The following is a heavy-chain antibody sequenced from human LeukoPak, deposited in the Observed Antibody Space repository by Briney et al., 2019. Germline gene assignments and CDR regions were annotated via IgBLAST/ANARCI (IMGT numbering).Heavy chain of an antibody. CDR1: GGSISSYY. CDR2: IYTSGGT. D-gene: IGHD3-3*01. J-gene: IGHJ4*02. V-gene: IGHV4-4*07. Sequence: SETLSLTCTVSGGSISSYYWSWIRQPAGKGLEWIGRIYTSGGTNYNPSLKSRVTMSVDTSKNQFSLKLSSVTAADTAVYYCARESKDDFWSGYNDYWGQGTLVTVSS. CDR3: ARESKDDFWSGYNDY.